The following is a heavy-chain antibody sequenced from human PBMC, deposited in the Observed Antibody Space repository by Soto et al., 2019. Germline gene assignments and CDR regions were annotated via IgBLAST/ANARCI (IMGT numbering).Heavy chain of an antibody. D-gene: IGHD3-10*01. CDR2: IWYDGSNK. V-gene: IGHV3-33*08. CDR1: GFTFSSYA. CDR3: ARDRAMVRGVHTPWPHSRGMDV. J-gene: IGHJ6*02. Sequence: GGSLRLSCAASGFTFSSYAMHWVRQAPGKGLEWVAVIWYDGSNKYYADSVKGRFTISRDNSKNTLYLQMNSLRAEDTAVYYCARDRAMVRGVHTPWPHSRGMDVWGQGTTVTVSS.